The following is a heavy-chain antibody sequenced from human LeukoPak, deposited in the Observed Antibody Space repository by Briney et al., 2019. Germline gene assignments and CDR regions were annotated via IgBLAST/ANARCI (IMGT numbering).Heavy chain of an antibody. CDR3: ARIGYSSSSFDY. CDR1: GFTFSSYW. D-gene: IGHD6-6*01. CDR2: INSDGSST. V-gene: IGHV3-74*01. Sequence: GGSLRLSCAASGFTFSSYWMHWVRQAPGKGLVWVSRINSDGSSTSYADSVKGRFTISRDNAKNTLYLQMNSLRAEDTALYYCARIGYSSSSFDYWGQGTPVTVSS. J-gene: IGHJ4*02.